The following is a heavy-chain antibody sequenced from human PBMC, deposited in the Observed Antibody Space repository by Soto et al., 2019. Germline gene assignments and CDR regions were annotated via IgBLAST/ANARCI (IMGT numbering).Heavy chain of an antibody. Sequence: QVQLVESGGGVVQPGRSLRLSCAASGFTFSSYGMHWVRQAPGKGLEWVAVIWYDGSNKYYADSVKGRFTISRDNSKNTLYLQMNSLRAEDTAVYYCARDSGYSYDSLNWYFDLWGRGTLVTVSS. J-gene: IGHJ2*01. V-gene: IGHV3-33*01. CDR3: ARDSGYSYDSLNWYFDL. D-gene: IGHD5-18*01. CDR1: GFTFSSYG. CDR2: IWYDGSNK.